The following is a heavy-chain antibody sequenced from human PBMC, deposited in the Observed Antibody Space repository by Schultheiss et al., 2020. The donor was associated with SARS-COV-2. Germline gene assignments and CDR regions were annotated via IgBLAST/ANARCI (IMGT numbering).Heavy chain of an antibody. CDR1: GFTFSSYA. J-gene: IGHJ6*02. D-gene: IGHD6-6*01. CDR3: ARPARPHYYYYYGMDV. V-gene: IGHV3-30*01. Sequence: GGSLRLSCAASGFTFSSYAMHWVRQAPGKGLEWVSGISGSTYYADSVKGRFTISRDNSKNTLYLQMNSLRAEDTAVYYCARPARPHYYYYYGMDVWGQGTTVTVSS. CDR2: ISGST.